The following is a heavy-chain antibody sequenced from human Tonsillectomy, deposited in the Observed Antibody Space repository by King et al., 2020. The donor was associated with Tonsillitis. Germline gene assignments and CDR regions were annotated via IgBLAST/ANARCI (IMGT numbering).Heavy chain of an antibody. CDR3: ARGIFGVVIQYYYYYMDV. D-gene: IGHD3-3*01. Sequence: VQLQQWGAGLLKPTETLSLTCAVYGGSFSGYYWSWIRQPPGKGLEWIGEINHSGSTTYNPSLKSRVTISVETAKNQFSLKLSSVTAADTAVYYCARGIFGVVIQYYYYYMDVWGKGPTVTVSS. CDR2: INHSGST. CDR1: GGSFSGYY. J-gene: IGHJ6*03. V-gene: IGHV4-34*01.